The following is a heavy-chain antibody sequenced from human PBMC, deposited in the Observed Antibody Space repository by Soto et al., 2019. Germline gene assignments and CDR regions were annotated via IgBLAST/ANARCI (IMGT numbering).Heavy chain of an antibody. D-gene: IGHD4-17*01. Sequence: SLTCTVSGGSISSGGYYWSWIRQHPGKGLEWIGYIYYSGSTYYNPSLKSRVTISVDTSKNQFSLKLSSVTAADTAVYYCARAFPTTKYYFDYWGQGTLVTVS. V-gene: IGHV4-31*03. CDR1: GGSISSGGYY. J-gene: IGHJ4*02. CDR2: IYYSGST. CDR3: ARAFPTTKYYFDY.